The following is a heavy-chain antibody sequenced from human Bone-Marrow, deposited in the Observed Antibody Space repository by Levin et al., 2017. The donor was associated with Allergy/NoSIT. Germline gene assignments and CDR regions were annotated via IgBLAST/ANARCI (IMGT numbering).Heavy chain of an antibody. CDR2: IKQDGSEK. V-gene: IGHV3-7*02. Sequence: PGGSLRLSCAASGFTFSSYWMSWVRQAPGKGLEWVANIKQDGSEKYYVDSVKGRFTISRDNAKNSLYLQMNSLRAEDTAVYYCAKLKDYGDYVYDAFDIWGQGTMVTVSS. D-gene: IGHD4-17*01. CDR3: AKLKDYGDYVYDAFDI. CDR1: GFTFSSYW. J-gene: IGHJ3*02.